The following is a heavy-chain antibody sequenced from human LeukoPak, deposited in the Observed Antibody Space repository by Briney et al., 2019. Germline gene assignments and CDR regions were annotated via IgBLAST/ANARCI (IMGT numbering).Heavy chain of an antibody. CDR1: GGSISGYS. CDR2: IFASGST. J-gene: IGHJ4*02. D-gene: IGHD5-24*01. Sequence: NPSETLSLTCNVSGGSISGYSWSWIRQPAGKGLEWIGHIFASGSTNYNPSLRSRLTMSVDTSKNQFSLKLTSVTAADTAVYYCARGSREMATIFDYWGQGTLVTVSS. CDR3: ARGSREMATIFDY. V-gene: IGHV4-4*07.